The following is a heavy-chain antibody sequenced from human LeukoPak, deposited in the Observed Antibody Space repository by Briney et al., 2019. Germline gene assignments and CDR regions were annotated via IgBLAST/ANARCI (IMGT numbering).Heavy chain of an antibody. J-gene: IGHJ6*03. Sequence: GGSLRLSCAASGFTFSSYSMNWVRQAPGKGLEWVSYISSSSSTIYYADSVKGRFTISRDNSKNTLYLQMNSLRAEDTAVYYCAKEGPPYYGSGSYYRGGAHYYYYMDVWGKGTTVTISS. CDR1: GFTFSSYS. V-gene: IGHV3-48*01. CDR2: ISSSSSTI. D-gene: IGHD3-10*01. CDR3: AKEGPPYYGSGSYYRGGAHYYYYMDV.